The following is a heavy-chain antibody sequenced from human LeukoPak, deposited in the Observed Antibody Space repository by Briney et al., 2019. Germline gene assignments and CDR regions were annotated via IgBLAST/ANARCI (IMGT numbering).Heavy chain of an antibody. J-gene: IGHJ4*02. V-gene: IGHV3-30*18. D-gene: IGHD1-26*01. CDR3: AKHLPGSQWEPLDY. Sequence: GGSLRLSCAGSGFTFRSYGMHWVRQAPGKGLEWVAYASSDGSNIHYADTVKGRLTISRDNSKNTLYLQMNSLRAEDTAVYYCAKHLPGSQWEPLDYWGQGTLVTVSS. CDR1: GFTFRSYG. CDR2: ASSDGSNI.